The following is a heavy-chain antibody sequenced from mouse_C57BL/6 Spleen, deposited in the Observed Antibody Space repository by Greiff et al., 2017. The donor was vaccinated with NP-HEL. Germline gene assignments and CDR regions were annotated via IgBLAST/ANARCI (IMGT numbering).Heavy chain of an antibody. CDR1: GYTFTSYN. Sequence: QVQLQQSGAELVRPGASVKMSCKASGYTFTSYNMHWVKQTPRQGLEWIGAIYPGNGDTSYNQKFTGKATLPVDKSSSTAYMQLSSLTSEDSAVYFCARGGLTERYWYFDVWGTGTTVTVSS. CDR2: IYPGNGDT. D-gene: IGHD4-1*01. V-gene: IGHV1-12*01. J-gene: IGHJ1*03. CDR3: ARGGLTERYWYFDV.